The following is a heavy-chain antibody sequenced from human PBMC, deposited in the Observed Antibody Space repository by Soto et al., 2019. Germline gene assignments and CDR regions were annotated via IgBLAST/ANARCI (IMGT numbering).Heavy chain of an antibody. CDR3: AKYCSSDVCFDY. V-gene: IGHV3-48*02. D-gene: IGHD2-8*01. J-gene: IGHJ4*02. CDR2: ISGSGDTK. Sequence: PGGSLRLSCESSGFTFSSCSMNWVRQAPGKGLEWVSFISGSGDTKYYADSVKGRFTISRDNAKNSLYLQMSSLRDEETAVYYCAKYCSSDVCFDYWGQGTLVTVSS. CDR1: GFTFSSCS.